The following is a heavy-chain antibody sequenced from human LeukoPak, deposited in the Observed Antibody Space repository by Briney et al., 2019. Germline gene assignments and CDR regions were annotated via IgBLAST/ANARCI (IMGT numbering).Heavy chain of an antibody. Sequence: GGSLRLSCAASGFTFSSYWMSWVRQAPGKGLEWVANIKQDGSEKYYVDSVKGRFTISRDNAKNSLYLQMNSLRAEDTAVYYCARREGTYYYYYYMDVWGKGTTVTVSS. J-gene: IGHJ6*03. CDR1: GFTFSSYW. CDR3: ARREGTYYYYYYMDV. CDR2: IKQDGSEK. V-gene: IGHV3-7*01. D-gene: IGHD1-1*01.